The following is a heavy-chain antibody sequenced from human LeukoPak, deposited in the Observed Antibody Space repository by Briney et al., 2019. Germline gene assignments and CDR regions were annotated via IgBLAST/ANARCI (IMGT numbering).Heavy chain of an antibody. CDR3: ARVVGYYDSSGYLDY. D-gene: IGHD3-22*01. J-gene: IGHJ4*02. CDR1: GFTFDDYA. Sequence: GGSLRLSRAASGFTFDDYAMHWVRQAPGKGLEWVSGITWNSGNIGYADSVKGRFTISRDNAKNSLYLQMNSLRTEDTAVYYCARVVGYYDSSGYLDYWGQGTLVTVSS. CDR2: ITWNSGNI. V-gene: IGHV3-9*01.